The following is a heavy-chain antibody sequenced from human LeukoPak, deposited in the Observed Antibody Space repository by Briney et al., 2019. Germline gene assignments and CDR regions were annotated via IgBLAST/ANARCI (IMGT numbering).Heavy chain of an antibody. CDR2: ISSSSSYI. CDR1: GFTFSSYS. V-gene: IGHV3-21*01. J-gene: IGHJ4*02. Sequence: PGGSLRLSCAASGFTFSSYSMNWVRQAPGKGLEWVSSISSSSSYIYYADSVKGRFTISRDNAKNSLYLQMNSLRAEDTAVYYCARSVGDGLWGWNIAARGFDYWGQGTLVTVSS. CDR3: ARSVGDGLWGWNIAARGFDY. D-gene: IGHD6-6*01.